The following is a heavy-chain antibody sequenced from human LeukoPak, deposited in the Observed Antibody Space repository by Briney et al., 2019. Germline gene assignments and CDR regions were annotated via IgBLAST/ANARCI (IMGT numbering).Heavy chain of an antibody. V-gene: IGHV3-20*04. J-gene: IGHJ4*02. CDR1: GFTFDDYG. Sequence: GGSLRLSCAASGFTFDDYGMSWVRQAPGKGLEWVSGINWNGGSTGYADSVKGRFTISRDNSRNTLYLQMNSLRAEDTAVYYCAKDKLPTAMFSYVYWGQGTLVTVSS. CDR3: AKDKLPTAMFSYVY. D-gene: IGHD2-2*01. CDR2: INWNGGST.